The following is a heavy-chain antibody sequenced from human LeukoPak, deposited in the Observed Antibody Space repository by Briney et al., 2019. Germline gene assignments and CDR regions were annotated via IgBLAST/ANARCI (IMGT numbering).Heavy chain of an antibody. CDR2: ISWNSGSI. J-gene: IGHJ4*02. D-gene: IGHD3-10*01. CDR3: AKGVTTMVRGPRGYFDY. Sequence: GGSLRLSCAASGFTFDDYAMHWVRQAPGKGLEWVSGISWNSGSIGYADSVKGRFTISRDNAKNSLYLQMNSLRAEDMALYYCAKGVTTMVRGPRGYFDYWGQGTLVTVSS. CDR1: GFTFDDYA. V-gene: IGHV3-9*03.